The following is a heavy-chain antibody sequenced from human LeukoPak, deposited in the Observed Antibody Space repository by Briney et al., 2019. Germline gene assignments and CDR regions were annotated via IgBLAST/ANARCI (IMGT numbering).Heavy chain of an antibody. Sequence: GGSLRLSCAASGFTFSSYAMHWVRQAPGKGLEWVAVISYDGSNKYYIDSVKGRFTISRDNSKNTLYLQMSSLRAEDTAVYYCAKRRGTYYDFWSGYGAFDIWGQGTMVTVSS. CDR3: AKRRGTYYDFWSGYGAFDI. CDR2: ISYDGSNK. D-gene: IGHD3-3*01. J-gene: IGHJ3*02. CDR1: GFTFSSYA. V-gene: IGHV3-30*18.